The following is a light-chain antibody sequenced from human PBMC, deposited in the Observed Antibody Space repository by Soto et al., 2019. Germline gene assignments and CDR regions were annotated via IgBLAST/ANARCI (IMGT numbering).Light chain of an antibody. CDR3: QQSYSTPQT. V-gene: IGKV1-39*01. CDR1: QSISSY. Sequence: IRMTQSPSSLSASVGDRVTITCRASQSISSYLNWYQQKPGKAPKLLIYAASSLQSGVPSRFSGSGSGTDFTLTISSLQPEDFATYYCQQSYSTPQTFGQGTKLEIK. CDR2: AAS. J-gene: IGKJ2*01.